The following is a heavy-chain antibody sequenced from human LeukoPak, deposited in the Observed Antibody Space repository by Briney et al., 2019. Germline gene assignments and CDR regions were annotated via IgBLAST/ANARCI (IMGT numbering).Heavy chain of an antibody. CDR1: GGTFSSYA. V-gene: IGHV1-69*05. D-gene: IGHD3-3*01. CDR2: IIPIFGTA. Sequence: SVKVSCKASGGTFSSYAISGVRQAPGQGLEWRGGIIPIFGTANYAQKFQGRVTITTDESTSTAYMELSSLRSEDTAVYYCARGIFGVVPGGAFDIWGQGTMVTVSS. J-gene: IGHJ3*02. CDR3: ARGIFGVVPGGAFDI.